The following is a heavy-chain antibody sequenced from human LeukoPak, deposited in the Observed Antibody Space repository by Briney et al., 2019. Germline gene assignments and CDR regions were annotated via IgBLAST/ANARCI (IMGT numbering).Heavy chain of an antibody. V-gene: IGHV3-15*01. Sequence: GGSLRLSCAASGFTFSDAWMSWARQAPGKGLEWVGRIKRRTDGGTTDYAAPVKGRFTISRDDSKNTLYLQMNSLKTEDTAVYYCATRTTVTGYYWGQGTLVTVSS. CDR1: GFTFSDAW. J-gene: IGHJ4*02. CDR2: IKRRTDGGTT. CDR3: ATRTTVTGYY. D-gene: IGHD4-17*01.